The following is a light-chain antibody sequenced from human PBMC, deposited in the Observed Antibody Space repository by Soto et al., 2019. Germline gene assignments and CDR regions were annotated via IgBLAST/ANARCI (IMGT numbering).Light chain of an antibody. V-gene: IGLV2-14*03. CDR3: CSYTRSGTLI. CDR1: SSDIGDYNY. CDR2: DVS. Sequence: QSALTQPASVSGSPGQSITISCVGTSSDIGDYNYVSWYQHHPGKVPKVIIYDVSNRPSGVSYRFSGTKSGNTASLTVSGLQAEDEADYYCCSYTRSGTLIFGTGTKLTVL. J-gene: IGLJ1*01.